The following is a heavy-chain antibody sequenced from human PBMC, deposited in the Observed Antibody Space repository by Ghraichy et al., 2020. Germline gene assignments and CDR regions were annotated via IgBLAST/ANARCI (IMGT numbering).Heavy chain of an antibody. J-gene: IGHJ6*02. CDR3: AKDSYYDILTGYYNNGPGDYYGMDV. CDR2: ISWNSGSI. V-gene: IGHV3-9*01. Sequence: GGSLRLACAASGFTFDDYAMHWVRQAPGKGLEWVSGISWNSGSIGYADSVKGRFTISRDNAKNSLYLQMNSLRAEDTALYYCAKDSYYDILTGYYNNGPGDYYGMDVWGQGTTVTVSS. D-gene: IGHD3-9*01. CDR1: GFTFDDYA.